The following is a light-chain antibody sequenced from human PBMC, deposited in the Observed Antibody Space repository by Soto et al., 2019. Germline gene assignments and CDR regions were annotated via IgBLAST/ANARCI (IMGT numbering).Light chain of an antibody. Sequence: EIVLTQSPGTLSLSPGERATLSCSASQSVSSSYLAWYQQKPGQAPRHLIYGASSRATGIPDRFSGSGSGTDFTLTISRLEPEDFAVYYCQQYCSSRTFGQGTKVEIK. CDR2: GAS. J-gene: IGKJ1*01. CDR3: QQYCSSRT. V-gene: IGKV3-20*01. CDR1: QSVSSSY.